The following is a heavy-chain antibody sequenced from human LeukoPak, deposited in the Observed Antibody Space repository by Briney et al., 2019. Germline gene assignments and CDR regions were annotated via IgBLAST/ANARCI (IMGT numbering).Heavy chain of an antibody. D-gene: IGHD2-15*01. V-gene: IGHV3-23*01. CDR3: AIVNGGYCSGGRCSDY. Sequence: PGRSLRLSCAASGFSFSNYIMNWVRQAPGKGLEWVSGISGSGGSIYQADSVKGRFTISRDNSKNTLYLQMNSLRAEDTAVYYCAIVNGGYCSGGRCSDYWGQGTLVTVSS. J-gene: IGHJ4*02. CDR2: ISGSGGSI. CDR1: GFSFSNYI.